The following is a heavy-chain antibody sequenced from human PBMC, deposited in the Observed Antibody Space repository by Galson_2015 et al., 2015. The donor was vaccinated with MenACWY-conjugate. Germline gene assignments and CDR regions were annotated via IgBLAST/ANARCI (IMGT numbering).Heavy chain of an antibody. CDR3: AREFSY. CDR2: IYDSGTT. CDR1: GGSASSSGYY. D-gene: IGHD2/OR15-2a*01. J-gene: IGHJ4*02. V-gene: IGHV4-61*08. Sequence: ETLSLTCTVSGGSASSSGYYWTWIRQPPGKGLEWIGLIYDSGTTKCNPSLKGRVTISLDTSKNQVSLKLSSVTAADTAVYYCAREFSYWGQGTLVTVSS.